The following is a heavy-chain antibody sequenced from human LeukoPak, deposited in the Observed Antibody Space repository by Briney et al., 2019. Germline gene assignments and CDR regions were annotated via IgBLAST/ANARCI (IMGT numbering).Heavy chain of an antibody. J-gene: IGHJ4*02. CDR1: GFSFSSYS. Sequence: PGGSLRLSCAASGFSFSSYSMNWVRQAPGKGLEWVSSISSDSSDIFHADSLKGRFSISRDNAKNSLYLQMNSLRAEDTAVYYCAKDSDCSSTSCYGDDYWGQGTLVTVSS. CDR3: AKDSDCSSTSCYGDDY. V-gene: IGHV3-21*01. CDR2: ISSDSSDI. D-gene: IGHD2-2*01.